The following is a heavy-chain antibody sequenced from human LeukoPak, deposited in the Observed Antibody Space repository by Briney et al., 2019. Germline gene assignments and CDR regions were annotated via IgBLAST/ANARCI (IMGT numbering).Heavy chain of an antibody. V-gene: IGHV4-59*01. CDR3: ARVRRYSYGQLDY. Sequence: SETLSLTCTVSGGSISSYYWSWIRQPPGKGLEWIGYIYYSGSTNYNPSLKSRVTISVDTSKNQFSLKLSSVTAADTAVYYCARVRRYSYGQLDYWGQGTLVTVSS. D-gene: IGHD5-18*01. CDR1: GGSISSYY. CDR2: IYYSGST. J-gene: IGHJ4*02.